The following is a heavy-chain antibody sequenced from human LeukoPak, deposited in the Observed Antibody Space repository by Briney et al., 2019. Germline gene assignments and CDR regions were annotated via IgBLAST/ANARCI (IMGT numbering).Heavy chain of an antibody. V-gene: IGHV1-8*01. CDR2: MDPNSGDT. D-gene: IGHD3-22*01. CDR3: ARGLGSYDSSELTWPMISF. J-gene: IGHJ4*02. CDR1: GYTFTSYE. Sequence: ASVKVSCKASGYTFTSYEINWVRQATGHGLEWVGWMDPNSGDTAYAQKFQGRITMTRSTSITTAYMELSGLRSDDTAVYYCARGLGSYDSSELTWPMISFWGQGTQVTVSS.